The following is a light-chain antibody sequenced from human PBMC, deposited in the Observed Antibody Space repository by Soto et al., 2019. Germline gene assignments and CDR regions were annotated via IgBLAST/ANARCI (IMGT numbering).Light chain of an antibody. Sequence: QSVLPQPPSVSAAQGQKVTISCSGRSSNIGKNSVSWYQQLPGAAPKLLIHESNKRPSGIPDRFSGSKSGTSATLDITGLQTGDEADYYCGAWDSSLSASYVFGTGTKVTVL. CDR3: GAWDSSLSASYV. CDR1: SSNIGKNS. J-gene: IGLJ1*01. CDR2: ESN. V-gene: IGLV1-51*02.